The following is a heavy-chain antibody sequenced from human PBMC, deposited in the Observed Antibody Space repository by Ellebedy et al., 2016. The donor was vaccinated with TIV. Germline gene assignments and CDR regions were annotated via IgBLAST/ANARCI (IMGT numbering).Heavy chain of an antibody. Sequence: GESLKISXAASGFTFNSYALSWVRQAPGKGLEWVAVISYDGSNKYYADSVKGRFTISRDNSKNTLYLQMNSLRAEDTAVYYCAKDGHFWSGYYRANYFDYWGQGTLVTVSS. D-gene: IGHD3-3*02. V-gene: IGHV3-30*18. J-gene: IGHJ4*02. CDR3: AKDGHFWSGYYRANYFDY. CDR1: GFTFNSYA. CDR2: ISYDGSNK.